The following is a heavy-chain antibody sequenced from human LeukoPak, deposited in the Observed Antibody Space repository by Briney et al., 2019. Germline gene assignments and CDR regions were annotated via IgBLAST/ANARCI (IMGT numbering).Heavy chain of an antibody. CDR2: VSNGGSSSI. CDR1: GFTLSDYC. CDR3: ARDKSNKGHDC. Sequence: GGSLRLSCAASGFTLSDYCMTWIRQAPGKGLEWVSYVSNGGSSSILYADSVKGRFTVFRDYAKNSLYLQMNSLRPDDTGVYYCARDKSNKGHDCWGQGTLVTVSS. V-gene: IGHV3-11*01. J-gene: IGHJ4*02.